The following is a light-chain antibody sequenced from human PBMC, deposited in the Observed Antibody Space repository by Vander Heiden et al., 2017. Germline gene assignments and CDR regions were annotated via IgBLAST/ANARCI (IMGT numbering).Light chain of an antibody. J-gene: IGLJ2*01. V-gene: IGLV1-40*01. CDR1: SSNIGAGYD. CDR2: ANN. Sequence: QSVLTQPPSVSGAPGLRVTISCTGSSSNIGAGYDVHWYRHLPGTAPKLLVYANNNRPSGVPDRFPASKSGTSASLAITGLQAEDEADYYCQSYDTSLSGWVFGGGTKLTVL. CDR3: QSYDTSLSGWV.